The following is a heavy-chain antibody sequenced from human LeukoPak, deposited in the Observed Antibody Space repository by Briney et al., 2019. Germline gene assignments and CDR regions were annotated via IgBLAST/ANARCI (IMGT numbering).Heavy chain of an antibody. CDR1: GGTFSSYA. CDR2: IIPILGIA. V-gene: IGHV1-69*04. J-gene: IGHJ6*02. Sequence: SVKVSCKASGGTFSSYAISWVRQAPGQGLEWMGRIIPILGIANYAQKFQGRVTITADKSTSTAYMELSCLRSEDTAVYYCARGARGNYYYYGMDVWGQGATVTVSS. CDR3: ARGARGNYYYYGMDV. D-gene: IGHD2-15*01.